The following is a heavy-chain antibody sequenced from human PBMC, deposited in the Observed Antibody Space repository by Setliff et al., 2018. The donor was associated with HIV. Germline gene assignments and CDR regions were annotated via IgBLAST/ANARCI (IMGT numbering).Heavy chain of an antibody. CDR2: VSAGGSST. CDR3: ARGIVGTTMVLDY. CDR1: GFTFSSYR. V-gene: IGHV3-48*04. D-gene: IGHD3-10*01. Sequence: GGSLRLSCAASGFTFSSYRMNWVRQTPGKGLEWVSFVSAGGSSTSYADSVKGRFTISRDNAKNSVFLQMNSLRAEDTALYYCARGIVGTTMVLDYWGQGTLVTVSS. J-gene: IGHJ4*02.